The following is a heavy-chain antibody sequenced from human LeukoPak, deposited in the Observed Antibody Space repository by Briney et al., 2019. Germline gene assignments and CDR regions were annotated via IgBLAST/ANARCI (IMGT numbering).Heavy chain of an antibody. D-gene: IGHD3-10*01. J-gene: IGHJ4*02. V-gene: IGHV3-23*01. CDR1: GFTFNTYG. Sequence: PGGSLRLSCAASGFTFNTYGMSWVRQAPGKGREWVSGISGSGGATYYEDSGKGWFTISRDDPHTTLYLKMNSLRAEDTAVYFCARGGVDYYGSGTYYLMYYFDYWGQGALVTVSS. CDR2: ISGSGGAT. CDR3: ARGGVDYYGSGTYYLMYYFDY.